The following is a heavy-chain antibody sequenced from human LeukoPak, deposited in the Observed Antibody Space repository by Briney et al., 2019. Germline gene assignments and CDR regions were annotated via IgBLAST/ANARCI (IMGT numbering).Heavy chain of an antibody. CDR2: ISYDGSNK. V-gene: IGHV3-30-3*01. CDR3: ARDGTDNWNPEYFQH. CDR1: GFTFSSYA. D-gene: IGHD1-20*01. J-gene: IGHJ1*01. Sequence: SGGSLRLSCAASGFTFSSYAMHWVRQAPGKGLEWVAVISYDGSNKYYADSVKGRFTISRDNSKNTLCLQMNSLRAEDTAVYYCARDGTDNWNPEYFQHWGQGTLVTVSS.